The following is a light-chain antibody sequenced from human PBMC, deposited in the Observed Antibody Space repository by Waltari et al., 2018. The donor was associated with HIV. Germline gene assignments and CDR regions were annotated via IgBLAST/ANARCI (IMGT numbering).Light chain of an antibody. V-gene: IGLV3-9*01. J-gene: IGLJ2*01. CDR1: NIGSKN. Sequence: YDLSQPLSVSVDLGQTARITCGGDNIGSKNVHWYQQKPGQAPVLVIYRSRNRPSGSTARISACKAGSMVTLIISRVQIEDEADYFCQVWDSRTVVFGGGTTLTVL. CDR2: RSR. CDR3: QVWDSRTVV.